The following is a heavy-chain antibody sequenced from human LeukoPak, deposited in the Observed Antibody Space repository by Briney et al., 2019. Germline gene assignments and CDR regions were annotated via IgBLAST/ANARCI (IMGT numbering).Heavy chain of an antibody. CDR1: GFTFSNIA. V-gene: IGHV3-23*01. D-gene: IGHD4-17*01. J-gene: IGHJ4*02. Sequence: GGSLRLSCAASGFTFSNIAFYWVRQAPGKGLEWVSSTSDSDSRTNFADSVKGRFTISSDFSKNTLFLQMNGLRADDTAVYYCATSTVTNGFDYWGQGALVTVSS. CDR3: ATSTVTNGFDY. CDR2: TSDSDSRT.